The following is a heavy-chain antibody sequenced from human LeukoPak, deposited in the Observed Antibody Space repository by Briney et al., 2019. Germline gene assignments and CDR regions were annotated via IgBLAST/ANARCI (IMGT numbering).Heavy chain of an antibody. Sequence: ASVKVSCKASGYTFTGYYMHWVRQAPGQRLEWMGWINAGNGNTKYSQKFQGRVTITRDTSASTAYMELSSLRSEDTAVYYCARGPLYSDYYLDWGQGTLVTVSS. D-gene: IGHD4-11*01. V-gene: IGHV1-3*01. CDR2: INAGNGNT. J-gene: IGHJ4*02. CDR1: GYTFTGYY. CDR3: ARGPLYSDYYLD.